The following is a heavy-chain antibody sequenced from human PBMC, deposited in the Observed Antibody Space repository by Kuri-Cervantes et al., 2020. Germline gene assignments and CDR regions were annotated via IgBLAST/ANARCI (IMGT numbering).Heavy chain of an antibody. CDR3: ARGVSFEAAGP. V-gene: IGHV1-3*01. CDR2: INAGNGNT. CDR1: GYTFTSYA. Sequence: ASVQVSCKASGYTFTSYAMHWVRQAPGQRLEWMGWINAGNGNTKYSQKFQGRVTITRDTSASTAYMALSSLRSEDTDVYYCARGVSFEAAGPWGQGTLVTVSS. D-gene: IGHD6-13*01. J-gene: IGHJ5*02.